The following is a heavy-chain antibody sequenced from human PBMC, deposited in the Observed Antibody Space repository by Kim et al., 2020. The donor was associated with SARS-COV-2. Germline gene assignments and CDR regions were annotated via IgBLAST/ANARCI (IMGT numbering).Heavy chain of an antibody. CDR2: IKQDGSEE. J-gene: IGHJ4*02. V-gene: IGHV3-7*01. D-gene: IGHD3-10*01. Sequence: GGSLRLSCVASGFTFTNFWMSWVRQAPGKGLEWVANIKQDGSEECYVDSVKGRFTISRDNAKNSLYLQMNSLRADDTAVYFCASGGFRGAVFTYWGQGTLVTVSS. CDR3: ASGGFRGAVFTY. CDR1: GFTFTNFW.